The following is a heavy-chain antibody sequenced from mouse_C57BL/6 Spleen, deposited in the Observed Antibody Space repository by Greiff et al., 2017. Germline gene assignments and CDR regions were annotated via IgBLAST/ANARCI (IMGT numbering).Heavy chain of an antibody. D-gene: IGHD1-1*01. CDR1: GYTFTSYW. CDR2: IDPSDSYT. J-gene: IGHJ1*03. Sequence: QVQLQQPGAELVMPGASVKLSCKASGYTFTSYWMHWVKQRPGQGLEWIGEIDPSDSYTNYNQKFKGKFTLTVDKSSSTAYMQLSSLTSEDSAVYYCARPCGSSWYFDVWGTGATVTVSS. V-gene: IGHV1-69*01. CDR3: ARPCGSSWYFDV.